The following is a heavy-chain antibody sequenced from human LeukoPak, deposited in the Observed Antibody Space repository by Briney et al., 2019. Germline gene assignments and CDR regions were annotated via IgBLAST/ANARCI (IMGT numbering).Heavy chain of an antibody. CDR2: TYYRSKWHS. Sequence: SQTLSLTCAISGDSVSSTRAAWNWIRQSPSRGLERLGRTYYRSKWHSGYAVSVKSRIIIKADTSRNHFSLQLDSVTPEDTAVYYCARDTAAGGSDFDYWGQGTLVTVSS. J-gene: IGHJ4*02. D-gene: IGHD6-13*01. CDR3: ARDTAAGGSDFDY. V-gene: IGHV6-1*01. CDR1: GDSVSSTRAA.